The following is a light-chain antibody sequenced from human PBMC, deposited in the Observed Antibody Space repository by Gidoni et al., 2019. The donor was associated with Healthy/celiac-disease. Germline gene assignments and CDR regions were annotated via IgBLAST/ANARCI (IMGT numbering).Light chain of an antibody. CDR1: SSNIGAGYD. J-gene: IGLJ1*01. CDR2: GNG. CDR3: QSYDSSLSGARV. V-gene: IGLV1-40*01. Sequence: QSVLTQPPSVSGAPGQRVPISCTGSSSNIGAGYDVHWYQPLPGTAPKLLIYGNGNRPSGVPDRFSGSKSGTSASLAITGLQAEDEADYYCQSYDSSLSGARVFGTGTKVTVL.